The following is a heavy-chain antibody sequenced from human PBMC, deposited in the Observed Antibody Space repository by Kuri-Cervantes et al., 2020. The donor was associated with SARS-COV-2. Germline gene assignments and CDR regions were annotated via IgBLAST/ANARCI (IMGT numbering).Heavy chain of an antibody. CDR1: GGSISSSSYY. CDR3: ARELAYCGGDCSIPP. V-gene: IGHV4-39*02. Sequence: SETLSLTCTVPGGSISSSSYYWGWIRQPPGKGLEWIGSIYYSGSTYYNPSLKSRVTISVDTSKNQFSLKLSSVTAADTAVYYCARELAYCGGDCSIPPWGQGTLVTVSS. D-gene: IGHD2-21*02. CDR2: IYYSGST. J-gene: IGHJ5*02.